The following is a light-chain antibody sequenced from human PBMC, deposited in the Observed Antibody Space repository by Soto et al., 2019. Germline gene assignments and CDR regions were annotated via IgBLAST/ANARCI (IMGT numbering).Light chain of an antibody. CDR3: SSYAGSNNNNFVA. V-gene: IGLV2-8*01. CDR1: SSDIGGYNY. CDR2: EVT. J-gene: IGLJ2*01. Sequence: QSALTQPPSASGSPGQSVTISCTGTSSDIGGYNYVSWYQQHPGRAPKLMIYEVTKRPSGVPDRFSGSKSGDTASLTVSGLQAEDEADYYCSSYAGSNNNNFVAFAGGTKLTVL.